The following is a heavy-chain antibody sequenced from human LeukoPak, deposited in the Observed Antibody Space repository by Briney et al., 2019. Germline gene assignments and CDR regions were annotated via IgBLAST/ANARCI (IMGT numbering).Heavy chain of an antibody. Sequence: SVKVSCKASGGTFSSYAISWVRQAPGQGLEWMGGIIPIFGTANYAQKFQGRVTITADESTSTAYMELSSLRSEDTAVYYCARDPRDWSDPSPVYYYGMDVWGQGTTVTVSS. D-gene: IGHD3-3*01. V-gene: IGHV1-69*13. CDR2: IIPIFGTA. CDR3: ARDPRDWSDPSPVYYYGMDV. J-gene: IGHJ6*02. CDR1: GGTFSSYA.